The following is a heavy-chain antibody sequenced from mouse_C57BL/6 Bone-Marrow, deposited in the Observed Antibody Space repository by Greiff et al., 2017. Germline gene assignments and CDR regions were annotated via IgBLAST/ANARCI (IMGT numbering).Heavy chain of an antibody. Sequence: QVQLKESGAELARPGASVKLSCKASGYTFTSYGISWVKQRTGQGLEWIGEIYPRSGNTYYNEKFKGKATLTADKSSSTAYMELRSLTSEDSAVYFCARSGYYSNYGVYWGQGTTLTVSS. CDR1: GYTFTSYG. J-gene: IGHJ2*01. CDR2: IYPRSGNT. CDR3: ARSGYYSNYGVY. D-gene: IGHD2-5*01. V-gene: IGHV1-81*01.